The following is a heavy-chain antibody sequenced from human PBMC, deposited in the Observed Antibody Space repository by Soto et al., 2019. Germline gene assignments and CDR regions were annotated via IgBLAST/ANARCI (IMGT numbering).Heavy chain of an antibody. CDR3: ARALEPGYCSSTSCYGPTV. CDR2: INAGNGNT. D-gene: IGHD2-2*01. J-gene: IGHJ4*02. Sequence: ASVKVSCKASGYTFTSYAMHWVRQAPGQRLEWMGWINAGNGNTKYSQKFQGRVTITRDTSASTAYMELSSLRSEDTAVYYCARALEPGYCSSTSCYGPTVWGQGTLVTVSS. CDR1: GYTFTSYA. V-gene: IGHV1-3*01.